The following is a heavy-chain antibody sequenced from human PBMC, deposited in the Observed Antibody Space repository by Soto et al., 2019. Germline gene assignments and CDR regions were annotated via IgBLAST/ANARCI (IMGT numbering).Heavy chain of an antibody. V-gene: IGHV3-30*18. J-gene: IGHJ4*02. CDR3: AKEVGFWPYTPPRWVRWGFDY. CDR2: ISYDGSNK. CDR1: GFTFSSYA. D-gene: IGHD3-16*01. Sequence: GGSLRLSYAASGFTFSSYAMHWVRQAPGKGQEWVAVISYDGSNKYYADSVKGRFTISRDNSKNTLYLRMNSLRAEDTAVYYCAKEVGFWPYTPPRWVRWGFDYWGQGTLVTVSS.